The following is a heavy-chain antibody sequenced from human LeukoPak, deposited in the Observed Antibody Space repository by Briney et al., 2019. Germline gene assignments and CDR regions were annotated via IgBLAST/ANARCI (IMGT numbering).Heavy chain of an antibody. J-gene: IGHJ3*02. CDR3: ARDLRASGFGELYAFDI. CDR1: GFTFGSYS. V-gene: IGHV3-21*01. Sequence: GGSLRLSCAASGFTFGSYSMNWVRQAPGKGLEWVSSISSSSSYIYYADSVKGRFTISRDNAKNSLYLQMNSLRAEDTAVYYCARDLRASGFGELYAFDIWGQGTMVTVSS. D-gene: IGHD3-10*01. CDR2: ISSSSSYI.